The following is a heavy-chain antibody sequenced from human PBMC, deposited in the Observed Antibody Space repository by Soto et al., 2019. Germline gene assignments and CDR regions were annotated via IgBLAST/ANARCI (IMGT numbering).Heavy chain of an antibody. D-gene: IGHD3-3*01. CDR3: AILDFWSGYYRYGMDV. Sequence: SETLSLTCAVYGGSFSGYNWSWLRKPPWKGLEGIGYIYYSGSSNYNPSLNSRLTISVDTSKNQFSLKLSSVTAADTAVYYCAILDFWSGYYRYGMDVWGQGTTVT. CDR2: IYYSGSS. J-gene: IGHJ6*02. CDR1: GGSFSGYN. V-gene: IGHV4-59*01.